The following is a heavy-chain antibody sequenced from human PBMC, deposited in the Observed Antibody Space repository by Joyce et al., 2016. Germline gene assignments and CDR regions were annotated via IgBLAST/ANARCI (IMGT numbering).Heavy chain of an antibody. J-gene: IGHJ4*02. CDR2: IDNDGSGT. V-gene: IGHV3-74*01. Sequence: EVQLVESGGGLVQPGGSLRLSCAGSGFILRGNWMHWVRQAPGKGLGCIARIDNDGSGTTYADSVKGRFTISRDNAKNTLYLQMNSLRAEDTAVYFCARAQYSGLDYWGQGTLVTVSS. CDR3: ARAQYSGLDY. CDR1: GFILRGNW. D-gene: IGHD6-6*01.